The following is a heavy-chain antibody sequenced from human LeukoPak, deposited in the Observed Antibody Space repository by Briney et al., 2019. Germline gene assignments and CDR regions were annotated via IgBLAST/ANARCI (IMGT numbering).Heavy chain of an antibody. CDR1: GGTCSSYA. V-gene: IGHV1-69*04. J-gene: IGHJ4*02. D-gene: IGHD3-16*01. Sequence: GASVKVSCKASGGTCSSYAISGLRQAPGQGLDWMGRIIPILGIANNAQKFQGRFTITADKSTSKADMELSRLRSEDTAVYYCARESPVTGELRPLGYFDYWGQGTLVTVSS. CDR2: IIPILGIA. CDR3: ARESPVTGELRPLGYFDY.